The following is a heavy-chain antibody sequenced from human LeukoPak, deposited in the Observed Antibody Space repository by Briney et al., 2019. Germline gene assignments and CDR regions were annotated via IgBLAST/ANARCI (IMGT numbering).Heavy chain of an antibody. J-gene: IGHJ3*02. Sequence: GGSLRLSCAASGFTFDDYAMHWVRQAPGKGLEWVSLISWDGGSTYYADSVKGRFTISRDNSKNSLYLQMTSLRAEDTALYYCAKALQNFSSTSCYPDAFDIWGQGTMVTVSS. D-gene: IGHD2-2*01. CDR1: GFTFDDYA. CDR2: ISWDGGST. V-gene: IGHV3-43D*04. CDR3: AKALQNFSSTSCYPDAFDI.